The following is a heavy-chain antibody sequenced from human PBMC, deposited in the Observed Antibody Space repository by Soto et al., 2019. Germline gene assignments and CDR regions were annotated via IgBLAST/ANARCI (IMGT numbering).Heavy chain of an antibody. CDR1: DDSFRGAEYY. CDR3: ARGPAYIDGWRTFDL. D-gene: IGHD6-19*01. J-gene: IGHJ4*02. Sequence: SETLSLTCTVSDDSFRGAEYYWSWIRQPLGKGPEWIGYAYYNGDTKYNPALRSRVTMSEDTSKNQFSLRLSSVTAADTAMYFCARGPAYIDGWRTFDLWGRGLLVTVSS. V-gene: IGHV4-61*08. CDR2: AYYNGDT.